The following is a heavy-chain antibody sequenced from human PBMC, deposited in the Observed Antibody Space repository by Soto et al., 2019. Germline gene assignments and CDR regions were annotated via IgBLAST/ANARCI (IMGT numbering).Heavy chain of an antibody. CDR3: ARDKEQQLPYYYYYMDV. V-gene: IGHV3-66*01. CDR2: IYSGGST. J-gene: IGHJ6*03. D-gene: IGHD6-13*01. CDR1: GFTVSSNY. Sequence: PGGSLRLSCAASGFTVSSNYMSWVRQAPGKGLEWVSVIYSGGSTYYADSVKGRFTISRDNSKNTLYLQMNSLRAEDTAVYYCARDKEQQLPYYYYYMDVWGKGTTVTVSS.